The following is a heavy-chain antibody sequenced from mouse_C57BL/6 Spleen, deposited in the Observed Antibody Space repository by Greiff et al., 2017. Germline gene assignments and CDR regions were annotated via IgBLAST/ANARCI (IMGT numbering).Heavy chain of an antibody. CDR3: ARYGTTVVATDYAMDY. D-gene: IGHD1-1*01. CDR2: ILPGSGST. Sequence: VKLQESGAELMKPGASVKLSCKATGYTFTGYWIEWVKQRPGHGLEWIGEILPGSGSTNYNEKFKGKATFTADTSSNTAYMQLSCLTTEDSSIYYCARYGTTVVATDYAMDYWGQGTSVTVSS. J-gene: IGHJ4*01. CDR1: GYTFTGYW. V-gene: IGHV1-9*01.